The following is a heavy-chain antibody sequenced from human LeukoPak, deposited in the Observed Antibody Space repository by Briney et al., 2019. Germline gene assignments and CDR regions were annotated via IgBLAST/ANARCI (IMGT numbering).Heavy chain of an antibody. D-gene: IGHD1-26*01. J-gene: IGHJ4*02. Sequence: QPGRSLRLSCAAPGFTFSRYAFHWVRQAPGKGLEWEAVISYDGSKKYYADSVKGRFTISRDNSKNTLYLQMNSLRAEDTAVYYCAREYPNSGSYYRGYYFDYWGQGTLVTVSS. CDR3: AREYPNSGSYYRGYYFDY. CDR2: ISYDGSKK. CDR1: GFTFSRYA. V-gene: IGHV3-30-3*01.